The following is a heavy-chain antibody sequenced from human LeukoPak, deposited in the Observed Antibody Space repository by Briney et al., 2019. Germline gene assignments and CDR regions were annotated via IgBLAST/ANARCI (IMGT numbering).Heavy chain of an antibody. J-gene: IGHJ4*02. CDR3: ARDQGFNSGYDPGPIDY. CDR1: GCTFTSYY. V-gene: IGHV1-46*01. Sequence: GASVKVSCKASGCTFTSYYMHWVRQAPGQGLEWLGIINPSGGSTTYAQKFQGRVTMTRDTSTSTVYMELSSLRSEDTAVYYCARDQGFNSGYDPGPIDYWGQGTLVTVSS. D-gene: IGHD5-12*01. CDR2: INPSGGST.